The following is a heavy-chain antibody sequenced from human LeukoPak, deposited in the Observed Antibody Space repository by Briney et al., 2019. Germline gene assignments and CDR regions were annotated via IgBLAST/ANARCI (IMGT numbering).Heavy chain of an antibody. J-gene: IGHJ2*01. CDR3: ARVDSNDYYAASWYFDL. D-gene: IGHD3-22*01. V-gene: IGHV1-18*01. CDR1: GYSFTDYA. CDR2: ISAYNAKT. Sequence: ASVKVSCKASGYSFTDYATTWVRQAPGQGLEWMGWISAYNAKTKYAQTLQGRVTMTTDTSTSTAYMELRSLRSDDTAVYYCARVDSNDYYAASWYFDLWGRGTLVTVSS.